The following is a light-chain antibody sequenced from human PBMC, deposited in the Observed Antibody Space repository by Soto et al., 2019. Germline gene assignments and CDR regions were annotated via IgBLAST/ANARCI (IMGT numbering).Light chain of an antibody. J-gene: IGKJ1*01. CDR3: QQSYSSPWT. V-gene: IGKV1-39*01. Sequence: DIQMTQSPSSLSASVGDRVIITCRASQSITSYLNWYKQRPGKAPKVLIYGASSLQSGVPSRFSGSGSGTDFTLTISSLQPEDFATYYCQQSYSSPWTFGQGTKVEIK. CDR1: QSITSY. CDR2: GAS.